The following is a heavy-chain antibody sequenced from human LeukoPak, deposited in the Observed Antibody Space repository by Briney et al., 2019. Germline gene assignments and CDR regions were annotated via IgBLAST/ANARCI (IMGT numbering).Heavy chain of an antibody. CDR2: IYHSGST. V-gene: IGHV4-30-2*01. J-gene: IGHJ2*01. CDR1: GGSISSGGYS. Sequence: PSQTLSLTCAVSGGSISSGGYSWSWIRQPPGKGLEWIGYIYHSGSTYYNPSLKSRVTISVDRSKNQFSLKLSSVTAADTAVYYCARENWHFDLWGRGTLVTVSS. CDR3: ARENWHFDL.